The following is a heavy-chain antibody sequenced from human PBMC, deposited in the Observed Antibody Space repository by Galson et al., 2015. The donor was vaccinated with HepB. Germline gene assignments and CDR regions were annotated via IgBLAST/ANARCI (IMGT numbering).Heavy chain of an antibody. CDR2: TYYRSKWFY. CDR1: GDSVSSNSAA. CDR3: ARDRTVVTTNYFDY. D-gene: IGHD4-23*01. V-gene: IGHV6-1*01. J-gene: IGHJ4*02. Sequence: CAISGDSVSSNSAAWNWIRQSPSRGLEWLGRTYYRSKWFYDYALSVKSRITIDPDTSKNQFSLQLNSVTPEDTAVYYCARDRTVVTTNYFDYWGQGTLVTVSS.